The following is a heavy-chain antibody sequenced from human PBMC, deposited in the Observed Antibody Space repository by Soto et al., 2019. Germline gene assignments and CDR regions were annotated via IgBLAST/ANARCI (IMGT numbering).Heavy chain of an antibody. CDR2: IYYSGST. Sequence: SETLSLTCTVSGGSISSYYWSWIRQPPGKXLEWIGYIYYSGSTNYNPSLKSRVTISVDTSKNQFSLKLSSVTAADTAVYYCARGGNLWFGDIYYYGMDVWGQGTTVTVSS. J-gene: IGHJ6*02. V-gene: IGHV4-59*01. CDR1: GGSISSYY. CDR3: ARGGNLWFGDIYYYGMDV. D-gene: IGHD3-10*01.